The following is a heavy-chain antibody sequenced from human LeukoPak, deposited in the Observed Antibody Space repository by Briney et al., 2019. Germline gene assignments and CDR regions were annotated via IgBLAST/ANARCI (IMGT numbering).Heavy chain of an antibody. J-gene: IGHJ3*01. CDR1: GFTFSVAA. D-gene: IGHD5-24*01. Sequence: PGGSLRLSCAASGFTFSVAAVTWVRHAPGKGLEWVSLIGASGESTYYADSVKGRFTISRDNSKNTLSLQMNSLRVEDTAMYFCAKDIQLSTWGLGTMVTVSS. CDR2: IGASGEST. V-gene: IGHV3-23*01. CDR3: AKDIQLST.